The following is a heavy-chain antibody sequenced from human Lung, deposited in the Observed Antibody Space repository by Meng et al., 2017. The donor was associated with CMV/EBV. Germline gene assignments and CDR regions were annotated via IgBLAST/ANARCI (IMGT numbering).Heavy chain of an antibody. CDR1: GGSFSGYY. J-gene: IGHJ5*02. Sequence: GSLRLXCAVYGGSFSGYYWSWIRQPPGKGLEWIGEINHSGSTNYNPSLKSRVTISVDTSKNQFSLKLSSVTAADTAVYYCARGRDIVVVPAVSGSWFDPWXQGTLVTVSS. CDR3: ARGRDIVVVPAVSGSWFDP. CDR2: INHSGST. D-gene: IGHD2-2*01. V-gene: IGHV4-34*01.